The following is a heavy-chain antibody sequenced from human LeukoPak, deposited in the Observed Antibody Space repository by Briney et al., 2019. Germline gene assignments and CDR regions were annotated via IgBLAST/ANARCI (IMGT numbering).Heavy chain of an antibody. Sequence: AASVKVSCKASGYTFTGYYMHWVRQAPGQGLEWMGWINPNSGGTNYAQKFQGRVTMTTDTSTSTAYMELRGLRSDDTAVYYCAKEGDLVAGIGNWLDPWGQGTLVTVSS. J-gene: IGHJ5*02. CDR1: GYTFTGYY. V-gene: IGHV1-2*02. D-gene: IGHD6-19*01. CDR2: INPNSGGT. CDR3: AKEGDLVAGIGNWLDP.